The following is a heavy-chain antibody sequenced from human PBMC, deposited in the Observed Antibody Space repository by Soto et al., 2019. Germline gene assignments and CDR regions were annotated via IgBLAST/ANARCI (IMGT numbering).Heavy chain of an antibody. CDR2: ISYDGSNK. Sequence: GGSLRLSCAASGFTFSSYGMHWVRHAPGKGLEWVAVISYDGSNKYYADSVKGRFTISRDNSKNTLYLQMNSLRAEDTAVYYCAKDRNAYYYGMDVWGQGTTVTVSS. J-gene: IGHJ6*02. CDR1: GFTFSSYG. V-gene: IGHV3-30*18. CDR3: AKDRNAYYYGMDV.